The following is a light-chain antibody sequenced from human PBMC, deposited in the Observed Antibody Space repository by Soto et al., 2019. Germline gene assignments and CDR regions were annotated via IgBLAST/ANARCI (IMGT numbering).Light chain of an antibody. V-gene: IGLV2-23*01. Sequence: QSALTQPASVSGSPGQSITISCTGTSSNVGNYNLVSWYQQHPGKAPKILIYEGTKRPPGVSNRFSGSKSGNTASLTISGLQAEDEADYYCCSYAGSITVLFGGGTKVTVL. CDR3: CSYAGSITVL. CDR2: EGT. J-gene: IGLJ2*01. CDR1: SSNVGNYNL.